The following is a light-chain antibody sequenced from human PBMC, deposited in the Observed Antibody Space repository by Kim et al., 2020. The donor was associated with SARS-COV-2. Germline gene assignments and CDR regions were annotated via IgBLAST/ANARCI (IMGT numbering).Light chain of an antibody. CDR3: ATWDDSLSGVV. J-gene: IGLJ2*01. CDR1: DSNIGENY. V-gene: IGLV1-47*01. Sequence: GQRDTISCSGSDSNIGENYVYWFQQLPGAAPKLLIYRSFQRPSGVPDRFSGSKSGTSASMAISGLRSEDEADYYCATWDDSLSGVVFGGGTQLTVL. CDR2: RSF.